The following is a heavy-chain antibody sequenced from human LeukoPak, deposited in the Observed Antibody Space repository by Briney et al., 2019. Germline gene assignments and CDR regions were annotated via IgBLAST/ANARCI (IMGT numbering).Heavy chain of an antibody. CDR2: VYYSGST. CDR3: ARVPATMEHYYFDY. J-gene: IGHJ4*02. D-gene: IGHD1/OR15-1a*01. CDR1: GGSISSNFCY. Sequence: SETLSLTCTVSGGSISSNFCYWGCIRQPPGKGLEWIGNVYYSGSTYYNPSLKSRVAMSVDTSKNQFSLKLSSVTAADTAVYYCARVPATMEHYYFDYWGQGTLATVSS. V-gene: IGHV4-39*01.